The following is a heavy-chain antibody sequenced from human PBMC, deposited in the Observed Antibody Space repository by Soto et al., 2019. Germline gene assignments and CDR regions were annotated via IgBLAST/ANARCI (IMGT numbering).Heavy chain of an antibody. V-gene: IGHV3-11*01. D-gene: IGHD3-22*01. CDR3: ARDLGYYDSSGYFDY. CDR1: GFTFSDSY. J-gene: IGHJ4*02. Sequence: GGSLRLSCAASGFTFSDSYMSWIRQAPGKGLEWVSYISSSDSIIYYSDSVKGRFIISRDNAKNSLYLQMNSLRAEDTAVYYCARDLGYYDSSGYFDYWGQGTLVTVSS. CDR2: ISSSDSII.